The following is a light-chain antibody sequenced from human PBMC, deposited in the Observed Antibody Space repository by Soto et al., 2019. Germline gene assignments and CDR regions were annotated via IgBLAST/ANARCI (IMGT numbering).Light chain of an antibody. CDR3: QQRRNWPPEVT. V-gene: IGKV3-11*01. CDR1: QSVSSS. J-gene: IGKJ3*01. Sequence: EIVLTQSPDTLSLSPGERATLSCRASQSVSSSLAWYQQKPGQAPRLLIYDASNRATGIPARFSGSGSGTDFTLTISSLETEDFAVYYCQQRRNWPPEVTFGHGTKVDIK. CDR2: DAS.